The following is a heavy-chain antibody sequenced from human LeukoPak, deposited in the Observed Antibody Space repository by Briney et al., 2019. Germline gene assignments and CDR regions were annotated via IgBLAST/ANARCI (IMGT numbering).Heavy chain of an antibody. CDR2: IKSKTDGGTT. Sequence: GSLRLSCAASGFTFSSYEMNWVRQAPGKGLEWVGRIKSKTDGGTTDYAAPVKGRFTISRDDSENTLYLQMNSLKTEDTAVYYCTTGPATVMIFGIWGQGTMVTVSS. V-gene: IGHV3-15*01. J-gene: IGHJ3*02. CDR1: GFTFSSYE. CDR3: TTGPATVMIFGI. D-gene: IGHD1-26*01.